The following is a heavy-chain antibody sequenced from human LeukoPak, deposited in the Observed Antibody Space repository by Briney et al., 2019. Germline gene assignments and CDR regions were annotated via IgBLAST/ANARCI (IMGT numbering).Heavy chain of an antibody. CDR1: GFTVSSNY. CDR2: IYSGGST. CDR3: ARGLVSWDLDY. D-gene: IGHD5/OR15-5a*01. V-gene: IGHV3-66*01. Sequence: PGGSLRLSCAASGFTVSSNYMSWVRQAPGKGLEWVSVIYSGGSTYYADSVKGRFTISRDNSKNTLYLQMNSLRAEDTAVYYCARGLVSWDLDYWGQGTLVTVSS. J-gene: IGHJ4*02.